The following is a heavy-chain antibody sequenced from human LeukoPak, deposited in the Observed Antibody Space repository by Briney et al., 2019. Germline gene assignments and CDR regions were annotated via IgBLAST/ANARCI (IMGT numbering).Heavy chain of an antibody. CDR3: ARKSIAARPPRGYFDY. V-gene: IGHV4-34*01. CDR2: INHSGST. CDR1: GGSFSGYY. J-gene: IGHJ4*02. D-gene: IGHD6-6*01. Sequence: SETLSLTCAVYGGSFSGYYWSWIRQPPGKGLEWIGEINHSGSTNYNPSLKSRVTISVDTSKNQFSLKLSSVTAADTAVYYCARKSIAARPPRGYFDYWGQGTLVTVSS.